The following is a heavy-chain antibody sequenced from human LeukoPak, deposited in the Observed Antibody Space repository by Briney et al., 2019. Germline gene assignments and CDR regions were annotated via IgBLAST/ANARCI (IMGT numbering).Heavy chain of an antibody. D-gene: IGHD3-10*01. CDR3: AILADAWFGDFDY. CDR1: GHTSTTFL. Sequence: GAPVRVSCKASGHTSTTFLMEWLRQAPGQRLEWMGWINVGSGDTMYSQKFQDRVTLTRDTSANTVYMEVSSLRSEDTAVYYCAILADAWFGDFDYWGQGTLVTVSP. CDR2: INVGSGDT. V-gene: IGHV1-3*01. J-gene: IGHJ4*02.